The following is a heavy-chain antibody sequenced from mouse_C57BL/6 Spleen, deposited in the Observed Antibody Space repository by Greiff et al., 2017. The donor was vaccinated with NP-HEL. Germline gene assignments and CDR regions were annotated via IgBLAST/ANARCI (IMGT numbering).Heavy chain of an antibody. CDR2: ISSGSSTI. D-gene: IGHD1-1*01. CDR3: ARTTVVYYWYMDF. J-gene: IGHJ1*03. CDR1: GFTFSDYG. Sequence: EVQRVESGGGLVKPGGSLKISCAASGFTFSDYGMHWVRQAPEKGLEWVAYISSGSSTIYYADTVKGRYTITRDNAKNTLFLQMTSLRYEDAAMYYGARTTVVYYWYMDFWGTGTTVTVSA. V-gene: IGHV5-17*01.